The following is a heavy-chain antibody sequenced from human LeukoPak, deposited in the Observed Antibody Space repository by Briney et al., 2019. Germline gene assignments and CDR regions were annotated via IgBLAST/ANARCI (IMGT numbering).Heavy chain of an antibody. V-gene: IGHV3-74*01. D-gene: IGHD6-19*01. J-gene: IGHJ4*02. CDR3: ARGRRSGWYLDY. Sequence: GGSLRLSCAASGFTFSSYWVHWVRQAPGKGLVWVSRISSDGSSTSYADSVKGRFTISRDNAKNTLYLQMNSLRAEDTAVYYCARGRRSGWYLDYWGQGTLVTVSS. CDR2: ISSDGSST. CDR1: GFTFSSYW.